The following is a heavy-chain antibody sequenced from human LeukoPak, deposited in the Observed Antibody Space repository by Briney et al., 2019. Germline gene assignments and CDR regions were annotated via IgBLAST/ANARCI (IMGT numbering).Heavy chain of an antibody. J-gene: IGHJ5*02. CDR2: IVPIFGRA. D-gene: IGHD2-21*01. CDR3: AFRGTMIDQVNWFDP. V-gene: IGHV1-69*13. Sequence: RASVKVSCKASGGASGDTFSNYVINWLRQAPGQGLEWMGGIVPIFGRANYAQKFQGRVTITADEPTSTVYMELSSLRSEDTAVYYCAFRGTMIDQVNWFDPWGQGTQVTVSS. CDR1: GDTFSNYV.